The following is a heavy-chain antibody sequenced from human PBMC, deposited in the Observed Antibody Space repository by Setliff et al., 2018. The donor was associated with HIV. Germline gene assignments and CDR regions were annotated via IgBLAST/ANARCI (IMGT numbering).Heavy chain of an antibody. V-gene: IGHV1-46*01. CDR2: IHPSGGST. Sequence: GASVKVSCKASGYTSTSYYIHWVRQAPGQGLEWTGVIHPSGGSTSYAQSFQDRVTMTRDTSTSTVYMELSSLRSEDTAVYYCARVRYCSGGSCYGGEYWFDPWGQGTLVTVSS. CDR1: GYTSTSYY. J-gene: IGHJ5*02. D-gene: IGHD2-15*01. CDR3: ARVRYCSGGSCYGGEYWFDP.